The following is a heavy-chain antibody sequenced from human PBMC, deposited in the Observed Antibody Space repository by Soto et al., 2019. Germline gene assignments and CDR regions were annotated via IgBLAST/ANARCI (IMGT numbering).Heavy chain of an antibody. Sequence: GASVKVSCKASGGTFSSYAISWVRQAPGQGLEWMGGIIPIFGTANCAQKFQGRVTITADKSTSTAYMELSSLRSEDTAVYYCARDPAYAGSSGSEARGMDVWGQGTTVTVSS. J-gene: IGHJ6*02. V-gene: IGHV1-69*06. CDR3: ARDPAYAGSSGSEARGMDV. CDR2: IIPIFGTA. CDR1: GGTFSSYA. D-gene: IGHD3-22*01.